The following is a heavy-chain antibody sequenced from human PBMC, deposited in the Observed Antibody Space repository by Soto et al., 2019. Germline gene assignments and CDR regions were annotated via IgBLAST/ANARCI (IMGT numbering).Heavy chain of an antibody. J-gene: IGHJ6*02. V-gene: IGHV4-34*01. D-gene: IGHD3-16*01. CDR3: ARGPFGPRYYYYYYGMDV. CDR1: GGSFSGYY. Sequence: SETLSLTCAVYGGSFSGYYWSWIRQPPGKGLEWIGEINHSGGTNYNPSLKSRVTISVDTSKNQFSLKLSSVTAADTAVYYCARGPFGPRYYYYYYGMDVWGQGTTVTVSS. CDR2: INHSGGT.